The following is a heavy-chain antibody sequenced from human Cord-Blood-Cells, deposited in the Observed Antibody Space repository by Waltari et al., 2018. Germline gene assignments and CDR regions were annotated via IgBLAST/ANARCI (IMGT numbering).Heavy chain of an antibody. CDR3: ARRHYGSGSYDY. Sequence: QLQLQESGPGLVKPSETLSLTCTVPGGSISSSSYYWGWIRQPPGKGLEWIGSIYYSGSTYYNPSLKSRVTISVDTSKNQFSLKLSSVTAADTAVYYCARRHYGSGSYDYWGQGTLVTVSS. J-gene: IGHJ4*02. V-gene: IGHV4-39*07. CDR2: IYYSGST. D-gene: IGHD3-10*01. CDR1: GGSISSSSYY.